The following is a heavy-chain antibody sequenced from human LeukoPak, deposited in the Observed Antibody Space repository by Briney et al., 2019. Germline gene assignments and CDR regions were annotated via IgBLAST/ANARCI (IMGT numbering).Heavy chain of an antibody. CDR1: GGSISSSSYY. Sequence: SETLSLTCTVSGGSISSSSYYWGWIRQPPGKGLEWIGSIYYSGSTYYNPSLKSRVTISVDTSKNQFSLKLSSVTAAVTAVYYCARPYSNGAVAGTGWFDPWGQGTLVTVSS. V-gene: IGHV4-39*01. D-gene: IGHD6-19*01. CDR3: ARPYSNGAVAGTGWFDP. J-gene: IGHJ5*02. CDR2: IYYSGST.